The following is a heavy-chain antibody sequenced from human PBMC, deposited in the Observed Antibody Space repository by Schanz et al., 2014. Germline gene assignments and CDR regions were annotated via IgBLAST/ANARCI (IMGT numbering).Heavy chain of an antibody. CDR2: VSSSSSYT. V-gene: IGHV3-21*05. CDR1: GFTFSSYG. D-gene: IGHD1-26*01. Sequence: VQLVESGGGVVQPGRSLRLSCAASGFTFSSYGMHWVRQAPGKGLEWVSYVSSSSSYTHYADSVKGRFTISRDNTKNSLFLQLNSLRADDTAVYYCARNRGSGGQNWYFDLWGRGTLVTVSS. CDR3: ARNRGSGGQNWYFDL. J-gene: IGHJ2*01.